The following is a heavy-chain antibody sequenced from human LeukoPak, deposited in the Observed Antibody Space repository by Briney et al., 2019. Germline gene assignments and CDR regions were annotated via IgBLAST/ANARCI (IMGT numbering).Heavy chain of an antibody. D-gene: IGHD2-21*01. CDR1: GFTFSDYY. CDR2: ISSSSSYT. CDR3: ARDPGSWGVITTPYFDY. Sequence: KPGGSLRLSCAASGFTFSDYYMSWIRQAPGKGLEGVSYISSSSSYTNYADSVKGRFTISRDNAKNSLYLQMNSLRAEDTAVYYCARDPGSWGVITTPYFDYWGQGTLVTVSS. V-gene: IGHV3-11*05. J-gene: IGHJ4*02.